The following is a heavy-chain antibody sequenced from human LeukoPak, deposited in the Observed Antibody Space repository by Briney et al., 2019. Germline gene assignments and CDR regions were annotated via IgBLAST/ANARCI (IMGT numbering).Heavy chain of an antibody. CDR3: ARGVGGDRDY. J-gene: IGHJ4*02. V-gene: IGHV3-53*01. D-gene: IGHD2-21*02. CDR2: IYSGGST. Sequence: PGGSLRLSCVVSGFTVSSNYMSWVRQAPGKGLEWVSVIYSGGSTYYADSVKGRFTISRDNAKNTVYLQMNSLRAEDTAVYYCARGVGGDRDYWGQGTLVTVSS. CDR1: GFTVSSNY.